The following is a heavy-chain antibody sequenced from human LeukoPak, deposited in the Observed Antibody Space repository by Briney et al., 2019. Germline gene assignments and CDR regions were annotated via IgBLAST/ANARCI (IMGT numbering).Heavy chain of an antibody. CDR3: ARGAWTFDY. CDR2: IKQDGSEK. D-gene: IGHD3/OR15-3a*01. Sequence: GGSPRLSCVASGFTFSSYWMSWVRQAPGKGLEWVANIKQDGSEKYYVDSVKGRFTISRDNAKNSLYLQMNSLRAEGTAVYYCARGAWTFDYWGQGTLVSVSS. J-gene: IGHJ4*02. V-gene: IGHV3-7*01. CDR1: GFTFSSYW.